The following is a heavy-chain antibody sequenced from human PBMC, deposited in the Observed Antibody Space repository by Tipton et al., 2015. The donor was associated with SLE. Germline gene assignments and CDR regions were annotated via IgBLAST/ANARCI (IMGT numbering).Heavy chain of an antibody. CDR3: ARGGKWLVIDY. V-gene: IGHV3-7*01. CDR1: GFSFSDYY. D-gene: IGHD6-19*01. J-gene: IGHJ4*02. Sequence: SLRLSCAASGFSFSDYYMSWVRQAPGKGLEWVANIKQDGSEKYYVDSVKGRFTISRDNAKNSLFLQMNSLRAEDTAVYYCARGGKWLVIDYWGQGTLVTVSS. CDR2: IKQDGSEK.